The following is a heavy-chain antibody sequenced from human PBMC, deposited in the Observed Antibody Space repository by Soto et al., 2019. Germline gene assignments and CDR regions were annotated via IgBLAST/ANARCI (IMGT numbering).Heavy chain of an antibody. CDR2: IRSKAYGGTT. D-gene: IGHD5-12*01. CDR3: TRAGDGYKLDY. J-gene: IGHJ4*02. Sequence: LRLSCTASGFTFGDYAMSWVRQAPGKGLEWVGFIRSKAYGGTTEYAASVKGRFNISRDDSKSIAYLQMNSLKTEDTAVYYCTRAGDGYKLDYWGKGTRATVSS. V-gene: IGHV3-49*04. CDR1: GFTFGDYA.